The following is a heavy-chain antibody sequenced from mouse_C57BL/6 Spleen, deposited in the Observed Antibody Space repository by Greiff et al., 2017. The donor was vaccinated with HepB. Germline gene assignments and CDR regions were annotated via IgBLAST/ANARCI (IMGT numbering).Heavy chain of an antibody. CDR2: IAPSDSYT. J-gene: IGHJ1*03. V-gene: IGHV1-50*01. Sequence: QVQLQQPGAELVKPGASVKLSCKASGYTFTSYWMQWVKQRPGQGLEWIGEIAPSDSYTNYNQKFKGKATLTVDTSSSTAYMQLSSLTSEDSAVDCCAGRGYFDVWGTGTTVTVSS. CDR1: GYTFTSYW. CDR3: AGRGYFDV.